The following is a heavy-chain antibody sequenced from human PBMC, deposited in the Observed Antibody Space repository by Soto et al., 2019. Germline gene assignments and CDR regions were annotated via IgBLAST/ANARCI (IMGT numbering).Heavy chain of an antibody. CDR2: ISSSSSYI. J-gene: IGHJ6*02. V-gene: IGHV3-21*01. Sequence: PVGSLRLSCAASGFTFSSYSMNWVRQAPGKGLEWVSSISSSSSYIYYADSVKGRFTISRDNAKNSLYLQMNSLRAEDTAVYYCARYSPYVVVVAAKDYYYGMDVWGQGTTVTVSS. CDR3: ARYSPYVVVVAAKDYYYGMDV. CDR1: GFTFSSYS. D-gene: IGHD2-15*01.